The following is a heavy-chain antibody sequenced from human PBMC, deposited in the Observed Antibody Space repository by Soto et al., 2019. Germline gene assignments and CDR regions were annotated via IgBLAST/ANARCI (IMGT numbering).Heavy chain of an antibody. J-gene: IGHJ1*01. D-gene: IGHD3-10*01. CDR1: GGTFSSYA. CDR2: IIPIFGTA. Sequence: QVQLVQSGAEVKKPGSSVKVSCKASGGTFSSYAISWVRQAPGQGLEWMGGIIPIFGTANYAQKLQGRVTITADESTSTAYMELSSLRSEDTAVYYCASPTYYYGSGSYRNLFQHWGQGTLVTVSS. V-gene: IGHV1-69*01. CDR3: ASPTYYYGSGSYRNLFQH.